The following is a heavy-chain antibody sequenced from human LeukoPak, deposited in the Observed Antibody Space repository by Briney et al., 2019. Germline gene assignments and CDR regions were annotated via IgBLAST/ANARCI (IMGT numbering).Heavy chain of an antibody. CDR2: IYPGDSDT. D-gene: IGHD3-22*01. V-gene: IGHV5-51*01. Sequence: GESLKISCKGSGYSFTSYWIGWVRQMPGKGLEWMGIIYPGDSDTRYSPSFQGQVTISADKSISTAYLQWSSLKASGTAMYYCASTPYYYDSSGYYFDYWGQGTLVTVPS. J-gene: IGHJ4*02. CDR3: ASTPYYYDSSGYYFDY. CDR1: GYSFTSYW.